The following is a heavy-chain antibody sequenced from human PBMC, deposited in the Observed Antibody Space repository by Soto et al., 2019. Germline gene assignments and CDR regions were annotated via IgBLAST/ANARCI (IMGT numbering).Heavy chain of an antibody. CDR1: GYSISSGYY. CDR2: IYHSGST. D-gene: IGHD5-12*01. Sequence: PSETLSLTCAVSGYSISSGYYWGWIRQPPGKGLEWIGSIYHSGSTYYNPSLKSRVTISVDTSKNQFSLKLSSVTAADTAVYFCARGTYKGIVATGFNWFDPWGQGTLVTVS. J-gene: IGHJ5*02. V-gene: IGHV4-38-2*01. CDR3: ARGTYKGIVATGFNWFDP.